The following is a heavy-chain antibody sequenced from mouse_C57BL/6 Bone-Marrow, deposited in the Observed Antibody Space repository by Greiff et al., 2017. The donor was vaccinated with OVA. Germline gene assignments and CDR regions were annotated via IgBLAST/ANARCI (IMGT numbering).Heavy chain of an antibody. CDR2: INPSTGGT. D-gene: IGHD1-1*01. CDR1: GYSFTGYY. J-gene: IGHJ1*03. CDR3: ARGYYGSSYVRYWYFDV. Sequence: VQLQQSGPELVKPGASVKISCKASGYSFTGYYMNWVKQSPEKSLEWIGEINPSTGGTTYNQKFKAKATLTVDKSSSTAYMQLKSLTSEDSAVYYCARGYYGSSYVRYWYFDVWGTGTTVTVSS. V-gene: IGHV1-42*01.